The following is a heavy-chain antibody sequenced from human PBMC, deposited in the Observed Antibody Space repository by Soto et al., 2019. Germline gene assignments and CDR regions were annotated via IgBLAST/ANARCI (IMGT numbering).Heavy chain of an antibody. CDR3: ARHYGLRYFD. D-gene: IGHD3-9*01. CDR1: GGSISSSSYY. J-gene: IGHJ4*02. V-gene: IGHV4-39*01. CDR2: FYYSGST. Sequence: SETLSLTCTVSGGSISSSSYYWGWIRQPPGKGLEWIGSFYYSGSTYYNPSLKSRVTISVDTSKNHFSLKLSSLTAADTAVYYCARHYGLRYFDWFQGTLVTVSS.